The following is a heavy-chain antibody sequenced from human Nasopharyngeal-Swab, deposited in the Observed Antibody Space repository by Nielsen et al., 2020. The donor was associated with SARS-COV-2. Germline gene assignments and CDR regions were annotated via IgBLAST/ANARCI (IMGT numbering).Heavy chain of an antibody. J-gene: IGHJ4*02. CDR2: FYHGDSDT. V-gene: IGHV5-51*01. CDR1: AYMFATSW. CDR3: ARGYYHFDY. D-gene: IGHD2-15*01. Sequence: GESLKISCKGSAYMFATSWIGWVRQMPGKGLEWMGIFYHGDSDTRYSPSFQGQVTISVDKSVRTAYLQWSSLKASDTAMYYCARGYYHFDYWGQGTLVTVSS.